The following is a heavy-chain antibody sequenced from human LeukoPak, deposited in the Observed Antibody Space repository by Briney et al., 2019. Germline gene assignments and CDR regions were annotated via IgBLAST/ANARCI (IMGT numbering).Heavy chain of an antibody. CDR1: GFTFSNHG. V-gene: IGHV3-33*01. Sequence: PGGSLRLSCAASGFTFSNHGMHWVRQAPGKGLEWVALIWYDGSNKEYAESVKGRFTISRDNSKNTLYLQMNSLRDEDTAVYYCARDPGGIAVPGLGFAFDIWGQGTMVTVSS. CDR2: IWYDGSNK. D-gene: IGHD6-19*01. CDR3: ARDPGGIAVPGLGFAFDI. J-gene: IGHJ3*02.